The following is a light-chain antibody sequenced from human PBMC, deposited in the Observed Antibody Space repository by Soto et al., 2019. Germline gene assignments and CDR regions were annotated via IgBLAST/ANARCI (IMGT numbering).Light chain of an antibody. V-gene: IGKV1-5*01. Sequence: DDQMTQSPSTLSASVGDTVTVTCRASQRVSGWLAWCQQKPGEAPKLLIYDASALPRGVPSRFSGSGSGTKFTLTIASLQPDDFAAYYCQHYSIYSSTFGQGTKVDIK. CDR1: QRVSGW. CDR3: QHYSIYSST. J-gene: IGKJ1*01. CDR2: DAS.